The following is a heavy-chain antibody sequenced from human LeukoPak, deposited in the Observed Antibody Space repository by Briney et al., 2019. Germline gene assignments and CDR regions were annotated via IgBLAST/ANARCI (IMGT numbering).Heavy chain of an antibody. D-gene: IGHD2-21*01. V-gene: IGHV1-18*01. J-gene: IGHJ3*02. CDR3: ARDTGNVVVIDVPQDAFDI. CDR2: ISPYNGNT. CDR1: AYTFPTYG. Sequence: ASVTVSCKASAYTFPTYGISWVRQAPAPGMERMGWISPYNGNTNYAQKVQGRVTMTTDTSTSTAYMELRSPRSDDTAVYYCARDTGNVVVIDVPQDAFDIWGQGTMVTVSS.